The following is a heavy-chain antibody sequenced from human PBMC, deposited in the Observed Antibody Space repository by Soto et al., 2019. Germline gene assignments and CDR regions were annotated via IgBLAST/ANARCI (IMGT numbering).Heavy chain of an antibody. CDR3: VRDTYYYHSSGPAPFEY. CDR2: ISGYNGNT. D-gene: IGHD3-22*01. Sequence: QIQLVQSGTEVKRSGASVKVSCKTSGYSFTTYGLSWVRQAPGRGLEWVGWISGYNGNTNYAQKFQGTVILTTATPTTTVYMEIKSLSSDDTAVYYCVRDTYYYHSSGPAPFEYWGQGTQVTVSS. V-gene: IGHV1-18*01. CDR1: GYSFTTYG. J-gene: IGHJ4*02.